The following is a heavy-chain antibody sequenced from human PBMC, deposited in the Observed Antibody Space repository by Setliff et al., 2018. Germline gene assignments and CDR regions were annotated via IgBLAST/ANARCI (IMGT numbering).Heavy chain of an antibody. Sequence: PSETLSLTCTVSGGSISSGDYYWSWIRQPPGKGLEWIGYIYYSGSTNYNPSLKSRVTISVDTSKNQFSLKLTSVTAADTAVYYCARGGIAAAGIKYWGQGTLVTVSS. V-gene: IGHV4-61*08. CDR2: IYYSGST. J-gene: IGHJ4*02. D-gene: IGHD6-13*01. CDR1: GGSISSGDYY. CDR3: ARGGIAAAGIKY.